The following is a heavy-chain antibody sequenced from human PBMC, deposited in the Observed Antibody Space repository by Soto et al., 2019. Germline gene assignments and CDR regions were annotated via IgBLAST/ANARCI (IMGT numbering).Heavy chain of an antibody. D-gene: IGHD6-6*01. CDR2: INASGIT. V-gene: IGHV4-34*01. Sequence: QVQLQQWGAEVLKPSETLSLTCVVNGGSFSGYYWSWIRQSPGKGLEWIVEINASGITDSNPSLESRATISLDMSKNQFPLSLMSVSAADSAVYHCARGRSSVPDRRGIGYYGLDVWGQGTTVTVSS. CDR3: ARGRSSVPDRRGIGYYGLDV. CDR1: GGSFSGYY. J-gene: IGHJ6*02.